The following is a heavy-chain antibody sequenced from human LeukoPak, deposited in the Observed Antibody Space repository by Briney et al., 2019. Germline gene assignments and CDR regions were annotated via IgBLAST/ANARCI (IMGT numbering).Heavy chain of an antibody. D-gene: IGHD2-2*01. CDR1: GYTFTSYD. J-gene: IGHJ4*02. CDR2: ISAYNGNT. V-gene: IGHV1-18*01. Sequence: ASVKVSCKASGYTFTSYDINWVRQATGQGLEWMGWISAYNGNTNYAQKLQGRVTMTTDTSTSTAYMELRSLRSDDTAVYYCARMGLEDQLLAFDYWGQGTLVTVSS. CDR3: ARMGLEDQLLAFDY.